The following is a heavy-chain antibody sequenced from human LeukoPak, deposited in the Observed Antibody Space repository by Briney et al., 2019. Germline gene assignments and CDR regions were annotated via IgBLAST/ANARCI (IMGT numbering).Heavy chain of an antibody. CDR2: IYYSGST. D-gene: IGHD3-22*01. J-gene: IGHJ4*02. Sequence: KPSETLSLTCIVSGGSISSISYYWGWIRQPPGKGLEWIGSIYYSGSTNYNPSLKSRVTISIDTSKNQFSLKLSSVTAADTAVYSCARGQQYYHDSSGYWVFDYWGQGTLVTASS. CDR1: GGSISSISYY. CDR3: ARGQQYYHDSSGYWVFDY. V-gene: IGHV4-39*01.